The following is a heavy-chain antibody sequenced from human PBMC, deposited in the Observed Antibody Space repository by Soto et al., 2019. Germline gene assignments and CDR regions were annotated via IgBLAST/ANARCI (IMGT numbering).Heavy chain of an antibody. D-gene: IGHD3-3*01. CDR3: ARGFSNVYYDFWSGYYGPHNAFDI. Sequence: SETLSLTCTVSGGSISSGGYYWSWIRQHPGKGLEWIGYIYYSGSTYYNPSLKSRVTISVDTSKNQFSLKLSSVTAADTAVYYCARGFSNVYYDFWSGYYGPHNAFDIWGQGTMVPSPQ. V-gene: IGHV4-31*03. CDR1: GGSISSGGYY. CDR2: IYYSGST. J-gene: IGHJ3*02.